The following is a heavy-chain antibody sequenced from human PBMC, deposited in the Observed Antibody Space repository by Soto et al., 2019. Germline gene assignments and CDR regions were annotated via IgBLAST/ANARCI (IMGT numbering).Heavy chain of an antibody. CDR3: ARDQLETTVVTLYCMDV. CDR1: GFTFSSYS. CDR2: ISSISSTI. V-gene: IGHV3-48*01. D-gene: IGHD4-17*01. J-gene: IGHJ6*02. Sequence: PGGSLRLSCAASGFTFSSYSMNWVRQAPGKGLEWVSYISSISSTIYYADSVKGRFTISRDNAKNSLYLQMNSLRAEDTAVYYCARDQLETTVVTLYCMDVWGQGTTVTVSS.